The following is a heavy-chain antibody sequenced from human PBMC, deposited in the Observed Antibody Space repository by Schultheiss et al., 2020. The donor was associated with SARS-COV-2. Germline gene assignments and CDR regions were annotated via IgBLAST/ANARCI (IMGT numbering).Heavy chain of an antibody. CDR1: GYTFSSYA. Sequence: SVKVSCKASGYTFSSYAIHWVRQAPGLGLEWMGGIIPIFGTANYAQKFQGRVTITADESTSTAYMELSSLRSEDTAVYYCARGRGALGTGVDVWGQGTTVTVSS. J-gene: IGHJ6*02. D-gene: IGHD1-14*01. V-gene: IGHV1-69*13. CDR2: IIPIFGTA. CDR3: ARGRGALGTGVDV.